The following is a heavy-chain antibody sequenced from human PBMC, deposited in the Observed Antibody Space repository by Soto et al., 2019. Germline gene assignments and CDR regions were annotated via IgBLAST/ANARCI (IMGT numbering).Heavy chain of an antibody. J-gene: IGHJ6*02. Sequence: PSETLSLTCTVSGGSISSGGYYWGWIRQPPGKGLEWIGSIYYSGSTYYNPSLKSRVTISVDTSKNQFSLKLSSVTAADTAVYYCASNGYYYYGMDVWGQGTTVTVSS. CDR1: GGSISSGGYY. V-gene: IGHV4-39*01. CDR2: IYYSGST. D-gene: IGHD4-17*01. CDR3: ASNGYYYYGMDV.